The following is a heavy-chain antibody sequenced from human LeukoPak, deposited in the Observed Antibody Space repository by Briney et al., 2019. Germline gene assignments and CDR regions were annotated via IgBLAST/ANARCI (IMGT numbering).Heavy chain of an antibody. Sequence: GGSLGLSCAASGFTFSSYAMHWVRQAPGKGLEYVSAISSNGGSTYYANSVKGRFTISRDNSKNTLYLQMGSLRAEDMAVYYCARDGPPGAARPKLGSGFDYWGQGTLVTVSS. J-gene: IGHJ4*02. CDR2: ISSNGGST. CDR1: GFTFSSYA. CDR3: ARDGPPGAARPKLGSGFDY. V-gene: IGHV3-64*01. D-gene: IGHD6-6*01.